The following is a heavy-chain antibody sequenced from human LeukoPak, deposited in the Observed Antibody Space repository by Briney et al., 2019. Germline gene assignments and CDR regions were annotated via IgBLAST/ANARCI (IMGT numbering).Heavy chain of an antibody. J-gene: IGHJ3*02. V-gene: IGHV3-23*01. CDR3: ARYYYDSSGTDAFDI. CDR1: GFTFSSYA. Sequence: GGSLRLSCAASGFTFSSYAMSWVRQAPGKGLEWVSAISGSGGSTYYADSVKGRFTISRHNSKNTLYLQMNSLRAEDTAVYYCARYYYDSSGTDAFDIWGQGTMVTVSS. CDR2: ISGSGGST. D-gene: IGHD3-22*01.